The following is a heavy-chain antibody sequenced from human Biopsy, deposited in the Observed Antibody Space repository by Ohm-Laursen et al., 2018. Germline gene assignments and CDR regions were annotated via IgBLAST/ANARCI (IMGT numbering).Heavy chain of an antibody. D-gene: IGHD1-7*01. J-gene: IGHJ5*02. Sequence: LVKASCKSSGHTFTSYDISWVRQASGQGPEWIGWLNPVSGNSNFGQKFRGRVTVTSDTSISTAYMELSGLTSDDTATYYCGRAVRNQLLTDPWGQGTLVTVTS. CDR2: LNPVSGNS. V-gene: IGHV1-8*01. CDR1: GHTFTSYD. CDR3: GRAVRNQLLTDP.